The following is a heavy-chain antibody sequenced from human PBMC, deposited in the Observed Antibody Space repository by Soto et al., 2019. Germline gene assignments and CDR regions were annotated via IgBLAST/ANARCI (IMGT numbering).Heavy chain of an antibody. CDR2: ISAYNGNT. CDR3: ARGYNLTYYDFWRWNWFDP. J-gene: IGHJ5*02. V-gene: IGHV1-18*01. Sequence: ASVKVSCKASGYTFTSYGISWVRQAPGQGLEWMGWISAYNGNTNYAQKLQGRVTMTTDTSTSTAYMELRSLRSDDTAVYYCARGYNLTYYDFWRWNWFDPWGQGTLVTVSS. D-gene: IGHD3-3*01. CDR1: GYTFTSYG.